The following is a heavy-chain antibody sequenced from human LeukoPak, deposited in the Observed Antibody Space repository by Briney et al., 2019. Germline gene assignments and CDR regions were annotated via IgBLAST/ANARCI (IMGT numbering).Heavy chain of an antibody. CDR2: ISSSSSTI. CDR1: GFTFSSYS. CDR3: ARDRPGGSADY. Sequence: PGGSLRLSCAASGFTFSSYSMNWVRQAPGKGLGWVSYISSSSSTIYYADSVKGRFTISRDNAKNSLYLQMNSLRAEDTAIYYCARDRPGGSADYWGQGTLVTVSS. D-gene: IGHD5-12*01. V-gene: IGHV3-48*04. J-gene: IGHJ4*02.